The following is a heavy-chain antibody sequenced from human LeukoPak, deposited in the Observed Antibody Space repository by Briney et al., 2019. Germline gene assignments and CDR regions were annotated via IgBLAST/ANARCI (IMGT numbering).Heavy chain of an antibody. CDR3: ARGSVPGGSGTYYNSYYYGMDV. CDR2: IYYSGNT. CDR1: GGSISSYY. V-gene: IGHV4-59*01. Sequence: SETLSLTCTVSGGSISSYYWSWIRQPPGKGLEWIGYIYYSGNTNYNPSLKSRVTISVDTSKNQFSLKLSSVTAADTAVYYCARGSVPGGSGTYYNSYYYGMDVWGQGTTVTVSS. D-gene: IGHD3-10*01. J-gene: IGHJ6*02.